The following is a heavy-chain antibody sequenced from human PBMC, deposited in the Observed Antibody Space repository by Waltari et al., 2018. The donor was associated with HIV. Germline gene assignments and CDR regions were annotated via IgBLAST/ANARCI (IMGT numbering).Heavy chain of an antibody. J-gene: IGHJ3*02. Sequence: EVQLVESGGGLVQPGRSLRLSCAASGFTFDDYAMHWVRQAPGKGLEWVSGISWNSGSIGYADSVKGRFTISRDNAKNSLYLQMNSLRAEDTALYYCAKQLAAAGTRTNAFDIWGQGTMVTVSS. D-gene: IGHD6-13*01. CDR2: ISWNSGSI. V-gene: IGHV3-9*01. CDR1: GFTFDDYA. CDR3: AKQLAAAGTRTNAFDI.